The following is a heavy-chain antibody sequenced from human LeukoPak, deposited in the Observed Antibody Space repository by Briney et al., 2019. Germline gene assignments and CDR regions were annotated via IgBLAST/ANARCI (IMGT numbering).Heavy chain of an antibody. CDR3: GVGDY. Sequence: SETLSLTCTVSGGSVSSGSYYWSWLRQPPGKGLEWIGYIYYSGSTNYNPSLKSRVTISVDTSKNQFSLKLSSVTAADTAVYYCGVGDYWVQGSLVTVSS. V-gene: IGHV4-61*01. J-gene: IGHJ4*02. CDR1: GGSVSSGSYY. CDR2: IYYSGST.